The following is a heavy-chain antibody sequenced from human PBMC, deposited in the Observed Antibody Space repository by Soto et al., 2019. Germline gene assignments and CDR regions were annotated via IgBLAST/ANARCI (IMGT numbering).Heavy chain of an antibody. J-gene: IGHJ3*02. Sequence: EVQLVESGGGLVQPGGSLRLSCAASGFSFSSSWMHWVRQAPGKGLVWVSRISYDGTATTSADAVKGRFIISRDNAKNTLFLQMHNLRADDTAMYYCVRHQRLRGRPFDICGQGTFVSVCS. CDR2: ISYDGTAT. CDR3: VRHQRLRGRPFDI. D-gene: IGHD2-21*02. CDR1: GFSFSSSW. V-gene: IGHV3-74*03.